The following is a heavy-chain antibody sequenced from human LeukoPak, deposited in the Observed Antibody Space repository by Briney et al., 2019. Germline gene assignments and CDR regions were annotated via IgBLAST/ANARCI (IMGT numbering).Heavy chain of an antibody. J-gene: IGHJ1*01. V-gene: IGHV3-7*01. Sequence: PGGSLRLSCAATGFTFKNYWMTWVRQAPGKGLDWVATIKHDGREKHYVDSVKGRFAISRDNANNSLYLEMNGLRAEDTALYFCARSYTASGYYYGVAYWGQGTLVTVSS. CDR3: ARSYTASGYYYGVAY. CDR2: IKHDGREK. CDR1: GFTFKNYW. D-gene: IGHD3-22*01.